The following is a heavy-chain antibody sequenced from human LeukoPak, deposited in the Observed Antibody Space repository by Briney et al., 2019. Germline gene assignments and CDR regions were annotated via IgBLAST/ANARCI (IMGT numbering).Heavy chain of an antibody. Sequence: GGSLRLSCAASGFTFSSYSMNWVRQAPGKGLEWVSSISSSSSYIYYADSVEGRFTISRDNAKNSLYLQMNSLRAEDTAVYYCARDANTYYYDSSGYVYWGQGTLVTVSS. CDR2: ISSSSSYI. J-gene: IGHJ4*02. V-gene: IGHV3-21*01. D-gene: IGHD3-22*01. CDR3: ARDANTYYYDSSGYVY. CDR1: GFTFSSYS.